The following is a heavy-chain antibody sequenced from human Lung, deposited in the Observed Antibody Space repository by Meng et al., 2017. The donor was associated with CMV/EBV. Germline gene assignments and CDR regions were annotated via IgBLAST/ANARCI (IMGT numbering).Heavy chain of an antibody. D-gene: IGHD2-2*01. V-gene: IGHV3-66*01. CDR3: ARGEVPAIIDY. CDR1: GFIVSTKY. Sequence: EVQVAESGGGLVQPVGALRLSCEASGFIVSTKYMNWVRQAPGKGLEWVSVIYSGGSTYYTDSVKGRFTISRDNSKNTLYLQMNSLRTEDTAVYYCARGEVPAIIDYWGQGILVTVSS. CDR2: IYSGGST. J-gene: IGHJ4*02.